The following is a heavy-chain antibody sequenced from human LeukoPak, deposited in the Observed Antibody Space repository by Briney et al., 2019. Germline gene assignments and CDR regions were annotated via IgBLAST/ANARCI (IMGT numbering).Heavy chain of an antibody. CDR3: ARGNWTVTTTLSCYYGMDV. Sequence: PSETLSLTCAVYGGSFSGYYWSWIRQPPGKGLEWVGEINHSGGTNYNPSLKSRVTISVDTSKNQFSLKLSSVTAADTAVYYCARGNWTVTTTLSCYYGMDVWGKGTTVTVSS. CDR1: GGSFSGYY. J-gene: IGHJ6*04. V-gene: IGHV4-34*01. D-gene: IGHD4-17*01. CDR2: INHSGGT.